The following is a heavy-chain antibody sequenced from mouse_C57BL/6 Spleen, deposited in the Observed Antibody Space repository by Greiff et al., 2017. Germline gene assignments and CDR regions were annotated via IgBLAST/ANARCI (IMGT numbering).Heavy chain of an antibody. Sequence: EVMLVESGGGLVKPGGSLKLSCAASGFTFSSYTMSWVRQTPEKRLEWVATISGGGGNTYYPDSVKGRFTISRDNAKNTLYLQMSSLRSEDTALYYCARKQLDSSGSRYFDYWGQGTTLTVSS. J-gene: IGHJ2*01. CDR1: GFTFSSYT. D-gene: IGHD3-2*02. CDR3: ARKQLDSSGSRYFDY. V-gene: IGHV5-9*01. CDR2: ISGGGGNT.